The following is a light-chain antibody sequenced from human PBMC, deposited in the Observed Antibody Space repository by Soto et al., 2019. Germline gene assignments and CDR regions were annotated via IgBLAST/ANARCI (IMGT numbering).Light chain of an antibody. J-gene: IGLJ2*01. V-gene: IGLV1-40*01. CDR3: QAYDSSFVV. CDR1: SSNIGAGYD. CDR2: GNS. Sequence: QSVLTQPPSASGAPGQRVTISCTGSSSNIGAGYDVHWYQQLPGTAPKLLIYGNSNRPSGVPARFAGSQSGTSASLAIPGLQAEDEADYACQAYDSSFVVFGGGTKLTVL.